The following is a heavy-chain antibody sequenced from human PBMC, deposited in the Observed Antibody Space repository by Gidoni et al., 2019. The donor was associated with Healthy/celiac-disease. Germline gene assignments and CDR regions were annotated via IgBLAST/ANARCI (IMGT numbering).Heavy chain of an antibody. D-gene: IGHD1-1*01. CDR3: AEQGWNDGVYYFDY. Sequence: TCAVYGGSFSGYYWSWIRQPPGKGLEWIGEINHSGSTNYNPSLKSRVTISVDTSKNQFSLKLSSVTAADTAVYYCAEQGWNDGVYYFDYWGQGTLVTVSS. J-gene: IGHJ4*02. CDR2: INHSGST. CDR1: GGSFSGYY. V-gene: IGHV4-34*01.